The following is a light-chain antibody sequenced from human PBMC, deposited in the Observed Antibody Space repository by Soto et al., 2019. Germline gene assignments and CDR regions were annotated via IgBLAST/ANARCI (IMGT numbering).Light chain of an antibody. Sequence: EIVWTQSPGTLSLSPGERVTLSCSASPSVSSSYLAWYQQKPGQAPRLLFYGASRRATGIPDRFRGRQSGTDLNPTVSRLETEDFAVYFCQHYGSSPYTFGPGTK. CDR2: GAS. J-gene: IGKJ2*01. V-gene: IGKV3-20*01. CDR1: PSVSSSY. CDR3: QHYGSSPYT.